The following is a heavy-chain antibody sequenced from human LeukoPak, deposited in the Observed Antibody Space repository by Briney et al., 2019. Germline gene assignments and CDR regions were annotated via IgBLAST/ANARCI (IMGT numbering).Heavy chain of an antibody. CDR1: GFTFSSYA. CDR3: AKTKGYSYGYYFDY. J-gene: IGHJ4*02. CDR2: MSYDGFNK. Sequence: GGSLRLSCAASGFTFSSYAMHWVRQSLGKGLEWVTVMSYDGFNKYYADSVKGRFTISRDNSKNTLYLQMNSLRAEDTAVYYCAKTKGYSYGYYFDYWGQGTLVTVSS. D-gene: IGHD5-18*01. V-gene: IGHV3-30*18.